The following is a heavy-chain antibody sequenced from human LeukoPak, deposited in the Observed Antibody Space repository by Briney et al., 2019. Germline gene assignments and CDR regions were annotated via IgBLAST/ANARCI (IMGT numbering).Heavy chain of an antibody. CDR3: ARSHGIQLWLDYFDY. CDR2: INPSGGST. Sequence: ASVKVSCKASGYTFTSYYMHWVRQAPGQGLEWMGIINPSGGSTSYAQKFQGRVTMTRDTSTSTVYMELSSLRSDDTAVYYCARSHGIQLWLDYFDYWGQGTLVTVSS. D-gene: IGHD5-18*01. CDR1: GYTFTSYY. V-gene: IGHV1-46*01. J-gene: IGHJ4*02.